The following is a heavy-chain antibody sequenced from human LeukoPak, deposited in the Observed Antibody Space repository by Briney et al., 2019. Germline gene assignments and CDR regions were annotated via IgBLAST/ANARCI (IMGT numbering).Heavy chain of an antibody. J-gene: IGHJ6*02. CDR2: IYYSGST. D-gene: IGHD3-3*01. CDR3: ARGDDFWSGYYSAPYYYYYGMDV. Sequence: SETLSLTCTVSGGSISSSSYYWGWIRQPPGKGLEWIGSIYYSGSTYYNPSLKSRVTISVDTSKNQFSLKLSSVTAADTAVYYCARGDDFWSGYYSAPYYYYYGMDVWGQGTTVTVSS. CDR1: GGSISSSSYY. V-gene: IGHV4-39*07.